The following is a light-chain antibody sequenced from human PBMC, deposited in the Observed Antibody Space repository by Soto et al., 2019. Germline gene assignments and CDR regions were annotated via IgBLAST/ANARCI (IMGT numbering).Light chain of an antibody. V-gene: IGKV3-20*01. Sequence: EIVLTQSPGTLSLSPGERATLSCRASQSVSSTYLAWYQQKPGQAPSLLIYAASSRATGIPDRFSGSGSGTDFTLTISRLEPEDFAVYYCQQYDSSPPRYTFGQGTKLEIK. CDR2: AAS. CDR1: QSVSSTY. J-gene: IGKJ2*01. CDR3: QQYDSSPPRYT.